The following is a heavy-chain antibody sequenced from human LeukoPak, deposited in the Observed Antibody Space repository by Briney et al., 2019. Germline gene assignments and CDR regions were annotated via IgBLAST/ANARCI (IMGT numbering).Heavy chain of an antibody. J-gene: IGHJ4*02. V-gene: IGHV3-23*01. Sequence: HPGGSLRLSCSASGFTFSSYAMHWVRQAPGKGLEWVSAISGSGGSTYYADSVKGRFTISRDNSKNTLYLQMNSLRAEDTAVYYCAAHPGYSSGWYYYWGQGTLVTVSS. CDR3: AAHPGYSSGWYYY. D-gene: IGHD6-19*01. CDR1: GFTFSSYA. CDR2: ISGSGGST.